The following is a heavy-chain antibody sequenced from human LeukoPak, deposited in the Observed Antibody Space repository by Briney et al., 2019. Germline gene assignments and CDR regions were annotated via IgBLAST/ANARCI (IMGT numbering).Heavy chain of an antibody. CDR3: ARNPAAAGKRKTSNWFDP. Sequence: ASVKVSCKASGYTFTSYDINWVRQATGQGLEWMGWMNPNSGNTGYAQKFQGRVTMTRNTSISTAYMELSSLRSEDTAVYYCARNPAAAGKRKTSNWFDPWGQGTLVTVSS. J-gene: IGHJ5*02. D-gene: IGHD6-13*01. CDR2: MNPNSGNT. CDR1: GYTFTSYD. V-gene: IGHV1-8*01.